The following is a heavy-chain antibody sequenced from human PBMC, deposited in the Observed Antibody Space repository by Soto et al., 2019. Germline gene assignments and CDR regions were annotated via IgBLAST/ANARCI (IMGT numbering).Heavy chain of an antibody. J-gene: IGHJ4*02. Sequence: SETLSLTCSVSDGSINSGDYYWSWIRQPPGKGLEWIGYIYYSGSTYYNPSLKSRVTISVDTSKNQFSLKLSSVTAADTAVYYCASRKSSPYFDYWGQGTLVTVSS. CDR1: DGSINSGDYY. D-gene: IGHD3-10*01. CDR3: ASRKSSPYFDY. V-gene: IGHV4-30-4*01. CDR2: IYYSGST.